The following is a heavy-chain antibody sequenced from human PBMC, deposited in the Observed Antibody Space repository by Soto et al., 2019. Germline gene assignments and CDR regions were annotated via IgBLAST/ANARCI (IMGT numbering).Heavy chain of an antibody. CDR2: IYYNGLT. J-gene: IGHJ4*02. V-gene: IGHV4-59*01. Sequence: QVQLQESGPGLVKPSETLSLTCTVSGGSISTYYWGWIRQPPGKGLEWIGYIYYNGLTNYNPSLESRVIISLDTYKSLFSLKLSSVGAADKAVYYCARDGSGSDFWSGPYFFEYWGPGTLVTVSS. CDR3: ARDGSGSDFWSGPYFFEY. D-gene: IGHD3-3*01. CDR1: GGSISTYY.